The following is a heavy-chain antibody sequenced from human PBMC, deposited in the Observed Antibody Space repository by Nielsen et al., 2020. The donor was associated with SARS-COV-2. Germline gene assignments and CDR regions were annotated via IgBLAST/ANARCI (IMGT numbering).Heavy chain of an antibody. Sequence: SVKVSCKASGYTFTGYYMHWVRQAPGQGLEWMGGIIPIFGTANYAQKFQGRVTITADESTSTAYMELSSLRSEDTAVYYCARDDPKTTVTTQDAFDIWGQGTMVTVSS. CDR3: ARDDPKTTVTTQDAFDI. D-gene: IGHD4-17*01. J-gene: IGHJ3*02. CDR2: IIPIFGTA. CDR1: GYTFTGYY. V-gene: IGHV1-69*13.